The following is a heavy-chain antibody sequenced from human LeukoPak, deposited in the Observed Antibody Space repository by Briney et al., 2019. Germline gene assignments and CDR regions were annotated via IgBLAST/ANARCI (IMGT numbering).Heavy chain of an antibody. CDR3: AKDNDFWSGYYTD. J-gene: IGHJ4*02. CDR2: IIPIFGTA. Sequence: GASVKVSCKASGGTFSSYAISWVRQAPGQGLEWMGRIIPIFGTANYAQKFQGRVTITTDESTSTAYMELSSLRSEDTAVYYCAKDNDFWSGYYTDWGQGTLVTVSS. V-gene: IGHV1-69*05. D-gene: IGHD3-3*01. CDR1: GGTFSSYA.